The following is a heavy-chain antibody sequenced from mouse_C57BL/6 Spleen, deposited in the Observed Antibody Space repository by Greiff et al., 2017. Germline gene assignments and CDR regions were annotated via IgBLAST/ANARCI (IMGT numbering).Heavy chain of an antibody. J-gene: IGHJ2*01. CDR1: GFNIKDDY. Sequence: VQLQQSGAELVRPGASVKLSCTASGFNIKDDYMHWVKQRPEQGLEWIGWIDPENGDTEYASKFQGKATITADTSSNTAYLQLSSLTSEDTAVYYSTTGGFDYWGQGTTLTVSS. CDR2: IDPENGDT. V-gene: IGHV14-4*01. CDR3: TTGGFDY.